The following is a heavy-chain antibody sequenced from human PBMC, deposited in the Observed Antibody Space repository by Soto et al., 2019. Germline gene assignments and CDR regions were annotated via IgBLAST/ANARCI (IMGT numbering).Heavy chain of an antibody. V-gene: IGHV3-30-3*01. Sequence: QVQLVESGGGVVQPGRSLRLSCAASGFTFSSYAMHWVRQAPGKGLEWVAVISYDGSNKYYADSVKGRFTISRDNSKNTLYLQMNSLRAEDTAVYYCARDAKVTTNHYYYGMDVWGQGTTVTVSS. CDR2: ISYDGSNK. J-gene: IGHJ6*02. CDR1: GFTFSSYA. CDR3: ARDAKVTTNHYYYGMDV. D-gene: IGHD4-17*01.